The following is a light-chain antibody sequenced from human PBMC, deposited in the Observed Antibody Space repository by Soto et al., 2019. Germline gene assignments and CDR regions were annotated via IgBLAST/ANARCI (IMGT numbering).Light chain of an antibody. J-gene: IGLJ2*01. CDR1: TGAVTSVYY. Sequence: QAVVTQEPSLTVSPGGTVTLTCASSTGAVTSVYYPNWFQQKPGQAPRALIYSTSNKYSWTPARFSGSLLGGKAALTLSGVQPEDEAEYYCLLYYGGQLGVFGGGTQLTVL. CDR2: STS. V-gene: IGLV7-43*01. CDR3: LLYYGGQLGV.